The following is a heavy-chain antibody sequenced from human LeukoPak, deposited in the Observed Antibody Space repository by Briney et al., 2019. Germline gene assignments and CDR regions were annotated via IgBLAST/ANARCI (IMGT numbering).Heavy chain of an antibody. CDR2: INNSGST. CDR1: GGSFSGYY. CDR3: ARVLEGSSGQHWYFDL. D-gene: IGHD6-19*01. V-gene: IGHV4-34*01. Sequence: SETLSLTCAVYGGSFSGYYWSWIRQPPGKGLEWIGEINNSGSTNYNPSLKSRVTISVDTSKNQFSLRLSSVTAADTAVYYCARVLEGSSGQHWYFDLWGRGTLVTVSS. J-gene: IGHJ2*01.